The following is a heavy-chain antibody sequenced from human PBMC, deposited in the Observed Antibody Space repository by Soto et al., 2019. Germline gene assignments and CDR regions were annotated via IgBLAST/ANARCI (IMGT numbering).Heavy chain of an antibody. Sequence: VASVKVSCKASGYTFTSYAMHWVRQAPGQRLEWMGWINAGNGNTKYSQKFQGRVTITRDTSASTAYMELSSLRSEDTAVYYCARDCSSTSCYGTPDYWGQGTLVTVSS. V-gene: IGHV1-3*01. D-gene: IGHD2-2*01. CDR3: ARDCSSTSCYGTPDY. CDR2: INAGNGNT. CDR1: GYTFTSYA. J-gene: IGHJ4*02.